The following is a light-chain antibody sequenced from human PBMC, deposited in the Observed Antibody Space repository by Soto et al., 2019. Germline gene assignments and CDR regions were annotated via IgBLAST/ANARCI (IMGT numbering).Light chain of an antibody. CDR1: QSVSSN. CDR2: GAS. V-gene: IGKV3-15*01. Sequence: EIVMTQSPATLSGSPGERATLSCRASQSVSSNLAWYQQKPGQAPRLLIYGASTRATGIPAKFSGGGSGTEFTLNISSLQSEDFAIYYCQQYKNGWTFGQGTKV. CDR3: QQYKNGWT. J-gene: IGKJ1*01.